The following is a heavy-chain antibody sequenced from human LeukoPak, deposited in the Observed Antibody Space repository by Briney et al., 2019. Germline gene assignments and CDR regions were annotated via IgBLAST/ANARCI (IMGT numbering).Heavy chain of an antibody. J-gene: IGHJ6*03. CDR2: INDSGSA. CDR3: ARAVRGSAYYTLYYYYYMDV. D-gene: IGHD3-3*01. V-gene: IGHV4-59*11. Sequence: SETLSLTCTVSGGSISSHYWNWIRQPPGKGLEWIGYINDSGSANYNSSLKSRVTMSVDTSKNQFSLRLTSVTAADTAVYYCARAVRGSAYYTLYYYYYMDVWGKGTTVTVSS. CDR1: GGSISSHY.